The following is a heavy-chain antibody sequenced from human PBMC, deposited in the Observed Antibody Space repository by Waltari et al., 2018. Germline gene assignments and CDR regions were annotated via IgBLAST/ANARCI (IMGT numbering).Heavy chain of an antibody. CDR1: GGTFSSYA. J-gene: IGHJ4*02. D-gene: IGHD3-16*01. CDR2: IIPIFGTA. V-gene: IGHV1-69*05. CDR3: ARGQSIRLGELFDY. Sequence: QVQLVQSGAEVKKPGSSVKVSCKASGGTFSSYAISWVRQAPGQGLEWMGGIIPIFGTANYAQKFQGRVTITTDESTGTAYMELSSLRSEDTAVYYCARGQSIRLGELFDYWGQGTLVTVSS.